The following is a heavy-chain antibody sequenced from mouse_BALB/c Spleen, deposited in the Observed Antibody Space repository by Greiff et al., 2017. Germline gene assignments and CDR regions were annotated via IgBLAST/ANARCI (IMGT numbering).Heavy chain of an antibody. CDR1: GFTFSSYA. V-gene: IGHV5-9-3*01. CDR3: AREGLIPRAMDY. Sequence: EVQLVESGGGLVQPGGSRKLSCAASGFTFSSYAMSWVRQTPEKRLEWVATISSGGSYTYYPDSVKGRFTISRDNAKNTLYLQMSSLRSEDTAMYYCAREGLIPRAMDYWGQGTSVTVSS. J-gene: IGHJ4*01. CDR2: ISSGGSYT. D-gene: IGHD1-1*01.